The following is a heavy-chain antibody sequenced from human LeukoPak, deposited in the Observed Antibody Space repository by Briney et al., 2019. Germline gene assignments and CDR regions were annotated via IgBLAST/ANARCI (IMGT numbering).Heavy chain of an antibody. Sequence: PGGSLRLSCAASRFTFSSYSMNWVRQAPGKGLEWVAVISYDGSNKYYADSVKGRFTISRDNSKNTLYLQMNSLRAEDTAVYYCARGPRRDYSNYGTGLYYYYYMDVWGKGTTVTVSS. D-gene: IGHD4-11*01. V-gene: IGHV3-30-3*01. CDR2: ISYDGSNK. CDR3: ARGPRRDYSNYGTGLYYYYYMDV. CDR1: RFTFSSYS. J-gene: IGHJ6*03.